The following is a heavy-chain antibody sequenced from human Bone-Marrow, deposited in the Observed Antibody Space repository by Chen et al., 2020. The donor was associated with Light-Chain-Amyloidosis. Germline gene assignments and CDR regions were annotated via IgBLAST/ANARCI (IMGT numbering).Heavy chain of an antibody. CDR3: VRAAEGGTYLEGIDH. V-gene: IGHV3-20*04. CDR1: GFTFDNVG. Sequence: EVQLVESGGGVARPGGSLRLSCAASGFTFDNVGMNWVRQGPGKGLVWVSGISWNGGRTGYSESVKGRFTISRDNAKNSLYLQMNSLRPDDTAFYYCVRAAEGGTYLEGIDHWGQGTLVTVSP. J-gene: IGHJ4*02. D-gene: IGHD1-26*01. CDR2: ISWNGGRT.